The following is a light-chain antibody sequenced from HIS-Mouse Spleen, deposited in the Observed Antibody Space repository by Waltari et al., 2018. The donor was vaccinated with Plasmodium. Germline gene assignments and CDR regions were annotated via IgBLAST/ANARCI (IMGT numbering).Light chain of an antibody. CDR2: EDS. CDR3: YSTDSSGNHRV. V-gene: IGLV3-10*01. J-gene: IGLJ3*02. CDR1: ALPKKY. Sequence: SYELTQPPSVSVSPGQTARITCSGDALPKKYAYWYKQKSGQAPVLVIYEDSKRPSGIPERFSGASSGTRSNLTISGAQVEDEADYYCYSTDSSGNHRVFGGGTKLTVL.